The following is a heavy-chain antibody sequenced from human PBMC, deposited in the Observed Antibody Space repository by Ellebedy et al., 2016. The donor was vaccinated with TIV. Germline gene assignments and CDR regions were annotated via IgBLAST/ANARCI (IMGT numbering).Heavy chain of an antibody. V-gene: IGHV3-74*01. CDR1: GFRVSDNY. Sequence: GGSLRLSCAASGFRVSDNYMTWVRQAPGKGLVCLSRINSDGVTTHYADSVKGRFTISRDSAKNTVYLEMNSLRAEDTALYYCARDLGNRGLFWGQGTMVTVSS. J-gene: IGHJ3*01. CDR2: INSDGVTT. CDR3: ARDLGNRGLF. D-gene: IGHD3-10*01.